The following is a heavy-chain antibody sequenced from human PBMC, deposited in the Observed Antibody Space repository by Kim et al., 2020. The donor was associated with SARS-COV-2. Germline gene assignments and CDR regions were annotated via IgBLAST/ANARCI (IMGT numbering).Heavy chain of an antibody. CDR3: ARVYSYGPFDY. J-gene: IGHJ4*02. V-gene: IGHV4-59*01. CDR2: T. Sequence: TNYNPSLKSRVTISVDTSKNQFSLKLSSVTAADTAVYYCARVYSYGPFDYWGQGTLVTVSS. D-gene: IGHD5-18*01.